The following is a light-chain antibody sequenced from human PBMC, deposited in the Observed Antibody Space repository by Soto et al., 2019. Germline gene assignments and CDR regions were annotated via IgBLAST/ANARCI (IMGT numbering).Light chain of an antibody. Sequence: SYELTQPPSVAVAPGTTASISCEGNDIGRKSVHWYQKKSGQAPVLVIHSDNDRPSGIPDRFSGSNYGNTATLTISRVEAGDEAVYYCHVWDSITNHVVFGGGTKLTGL. CDR3: HVWDSITNHVV. J-gene: IGLJ2*01. CDR1: DIGRKS. CDR2: SDN. V-gene: IGLV3-21*04.